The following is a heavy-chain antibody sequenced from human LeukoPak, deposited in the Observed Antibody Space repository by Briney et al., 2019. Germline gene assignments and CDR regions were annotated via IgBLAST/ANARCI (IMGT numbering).Heavy chain of an antibody. CDR3: AKIAPWGAVTTTDGFDY. CDR1: GFSFRNYA. D-gene: IGHD4-17*01. Sequence: GGSLRLSCAASGFSFRNYAMSWVRQAPGKGLEWVSSISDSGDATYYADSVKGRFTISRDNSRNTLYLQLNSLGADDTAVYYCAKIAPWGAVTTTDGFDYWGQGTLVTVSS. CDR2: ISDSGDAT. J-gene: IGHJ4*02. V-gene: IGHV3-23*01.